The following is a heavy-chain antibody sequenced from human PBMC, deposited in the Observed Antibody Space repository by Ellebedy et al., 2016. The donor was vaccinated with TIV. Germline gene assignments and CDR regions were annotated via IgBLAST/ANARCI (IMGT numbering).Heavy chain of an antibody. CDR2: ISDSGDYT. CDR3: AKGGSKSGYSFDL. CDR1: GFTFSSYA. D-gene: IGHD3-3*01. V-gene: IGHV3-23*01. J-gene: IGHJ2*01. Sequence: GESLKISCAASGFTFSSYAMCWVRQAPGKGLEWVSTISDSGDYTYYADSVKGRFTISRDNSKNTLYLQMNSLRAEDTAVYYCAKGGSKSGYSFDLWGRGTLVTVSS.